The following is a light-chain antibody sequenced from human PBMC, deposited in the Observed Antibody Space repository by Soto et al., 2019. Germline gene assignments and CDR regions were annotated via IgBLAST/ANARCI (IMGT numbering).Light chain of an antibody. CDR2: EGS. J-gene: IGLJ3*02. CDR1: SSDVGSYNL. Sequence: QSALTQPASVSGSPGQSITISCTGTSSDVGSYNLVSWYQQHPGKAPKLMIYEGSKRPSGVSNRFSGSKSGNTASLTISGLQADDEADYYCTSYTSSSTWVFGGGTKLTVL. V-gene: IGLV2-14*02. CDR3: TSYTSSSTWV.